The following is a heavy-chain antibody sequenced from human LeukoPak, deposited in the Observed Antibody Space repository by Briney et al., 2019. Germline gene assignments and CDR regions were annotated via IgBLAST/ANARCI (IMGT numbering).Heavy chain of an antibody. Sequence: PGGSLRLSCAASGFTVSSNYMSRVRQAPGKGLEWVSVIYSGGSTYYADSVKGRFTISRDNSKNTLYLQMNSLRAEDTAVYYCARTQAVANAFDIWGQGTMVTVSS. CDR1: GFTVSSNY. D-gene: IGHD6-19*01. CDR2: IYSGGST. CDR3: ARTQAVANAFDI. J-gene: IGHJ3*02. V-gene: IGHV3-53*01.